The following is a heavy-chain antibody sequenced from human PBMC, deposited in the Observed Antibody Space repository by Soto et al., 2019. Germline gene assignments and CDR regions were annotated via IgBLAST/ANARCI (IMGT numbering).Heavy chain of an antibody. D-gene: IGHD4-17*01. CDR2: IWYDGSNK. Sequence: QVQLVESGGGVVQPGRSLRLSCAASGFTFSSYGMHWVRQAPGKGLEWVAVIWYDGSNKYYADSVKGRFTISRDNSKNTLYLQMNSLRAEDTAVYYCARDLSQVDDYGDYGPFGYWGQGTLVTVSS. CDR3: ARDLSQVDDYGDYGPFGY. CDR1: GFTFSSYG. V-gene: IGHV3-33*01. J-gene: IGHJ4*02.